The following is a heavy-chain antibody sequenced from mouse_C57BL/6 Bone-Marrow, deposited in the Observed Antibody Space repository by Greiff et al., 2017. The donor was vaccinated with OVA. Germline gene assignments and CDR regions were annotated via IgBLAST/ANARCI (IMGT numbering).Heavy chain of an antibody. CDR1: GYSFTGYF. J-gene: IGHJ2*01. V-gene: IGHV1-20*01. CDR2: INPYNGDT. CDR3: ARSLTGGYYFVY. Sequence: EVQRVESGPELVKPGDSVKISCKASGYSFTGYFMNWVMQSHGKSLEWIGRINPYNGDTFYNQKFKGKATLTVDKSSSTAHMELRNLTSADSAVYYCARSLTGGYYFVYWGQGTTLTVSS. D-gene: IGHD4-1*01.